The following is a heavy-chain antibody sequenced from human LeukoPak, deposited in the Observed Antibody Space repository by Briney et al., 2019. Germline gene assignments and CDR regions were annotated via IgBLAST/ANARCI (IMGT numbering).Heavy chain of an antibody. Sequence: GGSLRLSCAASGFTFSNYWMSWVRQAPGKGLEWVANMSQDGSQKNYVDSVMGRFTISRDNAKNSLYLQMNSLRAEDTAVYYCAREGFLGYWGQGTLVTVSS. V-gene: IGHV3-7*01. CDR3: AREGFLGY. J-gene: IGHJ4*02. D-gene: IGHD3-3*01. CDR2: MSQDGSQK. CDR1: GFTFSNYW.